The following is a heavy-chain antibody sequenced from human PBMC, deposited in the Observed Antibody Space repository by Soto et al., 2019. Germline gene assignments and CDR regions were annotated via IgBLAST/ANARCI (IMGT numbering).Heavy chain of an antibody. CDR1: GYCLSDLS. D-gene: IGHD2-2*01. CDR2: LDAEDGET. V-gene: IGHV1-24*01. Sequence: ASVKVSCKVSGYCLSDLSIHWVRQAPGKGLEWMGGLDAEDGETIYAQKLQGRGTMTEDTSTDTAYMELSSLTSEDTAMYYCATLPRTIERTPAAIWSFDSWGQGTLVTVSS. J-gene: IGHJ4*02. CDR3: ATLPRTIERTPAAIWSFDS.